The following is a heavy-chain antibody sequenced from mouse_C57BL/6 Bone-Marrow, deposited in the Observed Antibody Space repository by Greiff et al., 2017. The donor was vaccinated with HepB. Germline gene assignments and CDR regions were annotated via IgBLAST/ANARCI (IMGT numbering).Heavy chain of an antibody. CDR2: IHPSDSDT. D-gene: IGHD2-4*01. CDR3: AAPIYYDYHYYAMDY. CDR1: GYTFTSYW. Sequence: QVQLQQPGAELVKPGASVKVSCKASGYTFTSYWMHWVKQRPGQGLEWIGRIHPSDSDTNYNQKFKGKATLTVDKSSSTAYMQLSSLTSEDSAVYDCAAPIYYDYHYYAMDYWGQGTSVTVSS. V-gene: IGHV1-74*01. J-gene: IGHJ4*01.